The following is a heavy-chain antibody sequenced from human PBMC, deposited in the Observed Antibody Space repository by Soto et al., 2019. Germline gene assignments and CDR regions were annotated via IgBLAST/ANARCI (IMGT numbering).Heavy chain of an antibody. V-gene: IGHV4-34*01. D-gene: IGHD2-2*01. CDR2: INHSGST. Sequence: SETLSLTCAVYGGSFSGYYWSWIRQPPGKGLEWIGEINHSGSTNYNPSLKSRVTISVDTSKNQFSLKLSSVTAADTAVYYCARGWGKQIVVVPAAMGPDAFDIWGQGTMVTVSS. CDR1: GGSFSGYY. CDR3: ARGWGKQIVVVPAAMGPDAFDI. J-gene: IGHJ3*02.